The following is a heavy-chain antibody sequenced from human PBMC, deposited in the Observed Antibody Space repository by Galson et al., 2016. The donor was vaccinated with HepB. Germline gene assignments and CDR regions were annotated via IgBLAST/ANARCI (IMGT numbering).Heavy chain of an antibody. V-gene: IGHV4-59*01. CDR2: IYYSGST. J-gene: IGHJ5*02. CDR3: ARDLTMVTTGWFDP. D-gene: IGHD5-18*01. CDR1: GGSINSDY. Sequence: SLTCTVTGGSINSDYWSWIRQPPGKGLEWIGYIYYSGSTNYSPSLKSRVTISVDTSKNQFSLKLSSVTAADTAVYYCARDLTMVTTGWFDPWGQGTLVTVSS.